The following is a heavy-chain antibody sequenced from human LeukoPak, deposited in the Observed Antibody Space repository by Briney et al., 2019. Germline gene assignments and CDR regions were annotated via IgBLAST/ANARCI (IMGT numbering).Heavy chain of an antibody. CDR2: IYYSGST. CDR1: GGSISSSSYY. D-gene: IGHD2-8*02. CDR3: ARDYNDVLAFDP. V-gene: IGHV4-39*07. Sequence: PSETLSLTCTVSGGSISSSSYYWGWIRQPPGKGLEWIGSIYYSGSTYYNPSLKSRVTISVDTSKNQFSLKLSSVTAADTAVYYCARDYNDVLAFDPWGQGTLVTVSS. J-gene: IGHJ5*02.